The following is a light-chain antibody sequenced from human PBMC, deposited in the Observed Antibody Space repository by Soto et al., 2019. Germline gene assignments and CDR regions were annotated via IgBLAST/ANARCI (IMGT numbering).Light chain of an antibody. CDR2: DAS. CDR3: QQRSNWPRT. V-gene: IGKV3-11*01. Sequence: EIVLTQSPATLSLSPGERATLSCRACQSVSSYLAWYQQKPGQAPRLLIYDASNSATGIPARFSGSGSGTDFTLTISSLEPEDFAVYYCQQRSNWPRTFGQGTKVDIK. J-gene: IGKJ1*01. CDR1: QSVSSY.